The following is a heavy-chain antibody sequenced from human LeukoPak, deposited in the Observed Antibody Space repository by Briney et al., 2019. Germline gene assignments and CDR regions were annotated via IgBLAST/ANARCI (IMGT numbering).Heavy chain of an antibody. CDR1: GGSFSGYY. CDR3: ARGLVTMIVPANASDI. J-gene: IGHJ3*02. CDR2: INHSGST. V-gene: IGHV4-34*01. Sequence: PSETLSLTCAVYGGSFSGYYWSWIRQPPGKGLEWIGEINHSGSTNYNPSLKSRVTISVDTSKNQFSLKLSSVTAADTAVYYCARGLVTMIVPANASDIWGQGTMVTVSS. D-gene: IGHD3-22*01.